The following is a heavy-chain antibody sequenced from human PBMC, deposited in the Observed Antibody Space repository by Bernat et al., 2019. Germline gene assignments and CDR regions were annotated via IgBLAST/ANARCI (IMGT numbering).Heavy chain of an antibody. V-gene: IGHV3-7*03. Sequence: EVQLVESGGGLVQPGGSLRLSCSASGFTFSTYWMIWVRQAPGKGLEWVANIKHDGSAKYYVDSVKGRFSISRDNAKNTLYMQMNSLRGEDAAVYYCARGLGGFWGQGTLVTVSS. CDR1: GFTFSTYW. CDR2: IKHDGSAK. CDR3: ARGLGGF. J-gene: IGHJ4*02.